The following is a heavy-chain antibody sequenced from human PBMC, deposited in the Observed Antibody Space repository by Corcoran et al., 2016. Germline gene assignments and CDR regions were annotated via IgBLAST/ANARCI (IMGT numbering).Heavy chain of an antibody. CDR3: ARGSMDCDP. D-gene: IGHD2-21*02. Sequence: QVQLVQSGAEVKKPGASVKVSCKASGYTFSDYAMHWVRQAPGQRLEWMGWINAGNGNTKYSQKFQGRVTFTRDTSASTAYMELSSLRSEDTALYYCARGSMDCDPWGQGTLVTVSS. J-gene: IGHJ5*02. V-gene: IGHV1-3*01. CDR2: INAGNGNT. CDR1: GYTFSDYA.